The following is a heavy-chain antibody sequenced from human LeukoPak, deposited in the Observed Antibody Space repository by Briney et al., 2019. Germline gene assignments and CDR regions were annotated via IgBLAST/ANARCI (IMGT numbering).Heavy chain of an antibody. J-gene: IGHJ4*02. CDR1: GGTFSSYA. Sequence: SVKVSCKASGGTFSSYAISWVRQAPGQGLEWMGGIIPVFGTANYAQKFQGRVTITADESTSTAYMELSSLRSEDTAVYYCAREYGSGSYREIQFDYWGQGTLVTVSS. CDR3: AREYGSGSYREIQFDY. D-gene: IGHD3-10*01. V-gene: IGHV1-69*13. CDR2: IIPVFGTA.